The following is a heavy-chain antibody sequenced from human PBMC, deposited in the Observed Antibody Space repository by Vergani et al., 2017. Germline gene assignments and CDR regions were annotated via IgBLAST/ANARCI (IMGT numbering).Heavy chain of an antibody. J-gene: IGHJ6*03. CDR1: GWSFTSYH. CDR3: ARVNTETNGHLYYYYYMDV. Sequence: QVQLQQWGGGLLKPSETLSLTCVVNGWSFTSYHWTWIRQSPGEGLEWVGDIDHTGRPDYNPSLKSRLTMSVDKSRNQFSLTLISVTATDPAIYFCARVNTETNGHLYYYYYMDVWGQGTAVTVS. CDR2: IDHTGRP. D-gene: IGHD4-11*01. V-gene: IGHV4-34*01.